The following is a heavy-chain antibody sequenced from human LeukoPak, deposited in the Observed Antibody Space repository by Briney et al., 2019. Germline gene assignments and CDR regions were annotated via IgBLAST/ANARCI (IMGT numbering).Heavy chain of an antibody. J-gene: IGHJ6*02. V-gene: IGHV3-30-3*01. CDR2: ISYDGSNK. CDR3: ARDLGGGNSGYYYGMDV. Sequence: GGSLRLSCAASGFTFSSYAMHWVRQAPGKGLEWVAVISYDGSNKYYADSVKGRFTISRDNSKNTLYLQMNSLRAEDTAVYYCARDLGGGNSGYYYGMDVWGQGTTVTVSS. CDR1: GFTFSSYA. D-gene: IGHD4-23*01.